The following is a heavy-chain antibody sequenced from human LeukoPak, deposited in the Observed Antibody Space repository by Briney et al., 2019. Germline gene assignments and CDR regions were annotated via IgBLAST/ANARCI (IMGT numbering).Heavy chain of an antibody. CDR3: ARPRGGYYDSSGLDAFDI. CDR1: GFTVSSNY. CDR2: IYSGGST. D-gene: IGHD3-22*01. V-gene: IGHV3-66*02. Sequence: GGSLRLSCAASGFTVSSNYMSWVRQAPGKGPEWVSVIYSGGSTYYADSVKGRFTISRDNCKNTLYLQMNSLRAEDTAVYYCARPRGGYYDSSGLDAFDIWGQGTTVTVSS. J-gene: IGHJ3*02.